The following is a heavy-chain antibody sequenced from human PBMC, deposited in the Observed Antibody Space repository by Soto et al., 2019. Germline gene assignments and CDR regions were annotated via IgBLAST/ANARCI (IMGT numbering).Heavy chain of an antibody. CDR1: GFTFSSYA. J-gene: IGHJ4*02. Sequence: GGSLRLSCAASGFTFSSYAMHWVRQAPGKGLEWVAVISYDGSNKYYADSVKGRFTISRDDARNTLYLQMDNVKAEDTAVYYCAKWQQLQWGQGTLVTVSS. CDR3: AKWQQLQ. D-gene: IGHD6-13*01. V-gene: IGHV3-30-3*01. CDR2: ISYDGSNK.